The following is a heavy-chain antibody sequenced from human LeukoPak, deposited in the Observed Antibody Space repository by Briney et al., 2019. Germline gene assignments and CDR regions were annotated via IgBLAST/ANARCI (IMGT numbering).Heavy chain of an antibody. CDR2: INWNGRTT. J-gene: IGHJ6*03. Sequence: GESLRLSCAASGFTFDDYAMNWVRQVPGRGLEWVSGINWNGRTTEYADSVKDRFTISRQNTKNSLYLYMNNLGGEDTALYFCARGSVQLWLRDTYYYMDVWGKGTTVTVSS. D-gene: IGHD5-18*01. V-gene: IGHV3-20*04. CDR1: GFTFDDYA. CDR3: ARGSVQLWLRDTYYYMDV.